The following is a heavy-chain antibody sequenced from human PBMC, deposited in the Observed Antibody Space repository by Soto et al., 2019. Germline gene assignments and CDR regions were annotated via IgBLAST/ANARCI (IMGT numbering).Heavy chain of an antibody. Sequence: GGSLRLSCAVSGFTFSDSSIHWVRQASGKGLEWVGRIRTKLNSYATAYAATVKGRFTVSRDDSKSTAYLQMNSLKTEDTAVYYCTRLPHDDFWSGKGAFDMWGQGTMVTVSS. V-gene: IGHV3-73*01. J-gene: IGHJ3*02. D-gene: IGHD3-3*01. CDR2: IRTKLNSYAT. CDR3: TRLPHDDFWSGKGAFDM. CDR1: GFTFSDSS.